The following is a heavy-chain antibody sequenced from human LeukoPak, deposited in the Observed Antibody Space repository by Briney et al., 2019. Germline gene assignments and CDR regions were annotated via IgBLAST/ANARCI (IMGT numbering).Heavy chain of an antibody. D-gene: IGHD3-22*01. CDR3: ARVDSSGYHSDY. Sequence: PSETLSLTCTVSGGSISSSSYYWGWIRQPPGKGLEWIGSTYYSGSTYYNPSLKSRVTISVDTSKNQFSLKLSSVTAADTAVYYCARVDSSGYHSDYWGQGTLVTVSS. V-gene: IGHV4-39*07. J-gene: IGHJ4*02. CDR2: TYYSGST. CDR1: GGSISSSSYY.